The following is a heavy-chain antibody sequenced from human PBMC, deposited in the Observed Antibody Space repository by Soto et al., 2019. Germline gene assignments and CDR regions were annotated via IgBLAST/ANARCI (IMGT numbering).Heavy chain of an antibody. V-gene: IGHV1-8*01. CDR2: MNPNSGNT. CDR3: ARVVKEAYVPTFVDP. J-gene: IGHJ5*02. Sequence: QVQLVQSGAEVKKPGDSVKVSCKASGYTFTSYDINWVRQATGQGLEWMGWMNPNSGNTGYAQKFQGRVTMTRNTSISTAYMEMSSLRSEDTAVYYCARVVKEAYVPTFVDPWGQGTLVTVSS. D-gene: IGHD2-21*01. CDR1: GYTFTSYD.